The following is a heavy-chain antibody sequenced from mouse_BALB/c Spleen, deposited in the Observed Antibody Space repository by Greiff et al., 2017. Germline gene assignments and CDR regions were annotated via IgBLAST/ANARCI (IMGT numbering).Heavy chain of an antibody. CDR1: GFTFSSFG. J-gene: IGHJ4*01. D-gene: IGHD2-1*01. V-gene: IGHV5-17*02. CDR3: ARGGWGNYDAMDY. CDR2: ISSGSSTI. Sequence: EVHLVESGGGLVQPGGSRKLSCAASGFTFSSFGMHWVRQAPEKGLEWVAYISSGSSTIYYADTVKGRFTISRDNPKNTLFLQMTSLRSEDTAMYYCARGGWGNYDAMDYWGQGTAVTVSS.